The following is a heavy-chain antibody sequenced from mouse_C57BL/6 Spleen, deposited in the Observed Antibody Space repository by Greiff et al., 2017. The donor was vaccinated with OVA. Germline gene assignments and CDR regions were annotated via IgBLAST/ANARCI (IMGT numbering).Heavy chain of an antibody. J-gene: IGHJ2*01. Sequence: QVQLQQSGAELVRPGTSVKVSCKASGYAFTNYLIEWVKQRPGQGLEWIGVINPGSGGTNYNEKFKGKATLTADKSSSTAYMQLSSLTSEDSAVYFCARSTDYDEFDYWGQGTTLTVSS. D-gene: IGHD2-4*01. V-gene: IGHV1-54*01. CDR2: INPGSGGT. CDR1: GYAFTNYL. CDR3: ARSTDYDEFDY.